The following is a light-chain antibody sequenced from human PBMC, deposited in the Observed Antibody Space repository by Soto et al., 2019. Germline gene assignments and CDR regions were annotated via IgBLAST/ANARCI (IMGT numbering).Light chain of an antibody. Sequence: QSALTQPPSVSGAPGQRVTISCTGSSSNIGAGYVVHWYQQLPGTAPKLLIYGNSNRPSGVPDRFSGSKSGTSAFLAITGLQAEDEADYYCQSYDSSLSAWVFGGGTKLTVL. CDR1: SSNIGAGYV. CDR2: GNS. V-gene: IGLV1-40*01. CDR3: QSYDSSLSAWV. J-gene: IGLJ3*02.